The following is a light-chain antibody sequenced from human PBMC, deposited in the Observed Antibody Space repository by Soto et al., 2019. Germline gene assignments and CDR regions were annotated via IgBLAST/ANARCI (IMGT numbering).Light chain of an antibody. CDR2: EVS. CDR3: CSYAGSYTLGV. J-gene: IGLJ3*02. V-gene: IGLV2-14*01. Sequence: QSALTQPASVSGSPGQSITISCTGTSSDVGGYNYVSWYQQHPGKAPKLMIYEVSNRPSGVSNRFSGSKSGNTASLTISGLQAEDDADYYCCSYAGSYTLGVFGGGTKLTVL. CDR1: SSDVGGYNY.